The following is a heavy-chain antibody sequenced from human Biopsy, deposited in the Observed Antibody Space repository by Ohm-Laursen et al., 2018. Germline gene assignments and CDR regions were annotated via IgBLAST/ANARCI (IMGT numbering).Heavy chain of an antibody. V-gene: IGHV4-59*07. Sequence: SDTLSLTCTVSGGSITDDYWSWIRQSPGKGLEWIGFISKGGDTTYNPSLRGRVAISVDTSKNQFPLKLSSVTAADTAVFFCARLYRLDDYWNDDPPDAFDVWGQGTMVTVSS. CDR1: GGSITDDY. D-gene: IGHD3-3*01. J-gene: IGHJ3*01. CDR2: ISKGGDT. CDR3: ARLYRLDDYWNDDPPDAFDV.